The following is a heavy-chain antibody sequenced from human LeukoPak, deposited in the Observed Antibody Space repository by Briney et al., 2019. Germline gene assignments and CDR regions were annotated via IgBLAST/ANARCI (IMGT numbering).Heavy chain of an antibody. D-gene: IGHD3-22*01. CDR2: INPSGGST. CDR3: ARGGDFDSSGYYYFEY. CDR1: GYTFTSYY. J-gene: IGHJ4*02. Sequence: ASVKVSCKASGYTFTSYYMHWVRQAPGQGLEWMGIINPSGGSTSYAQKFQGRVTMTRDMSTSTVYMELSSLRSEDTAVYYCARGGDFDSSGYYYFEYWGQGTLVTVSS. V-gene: IGHV1-46*01.